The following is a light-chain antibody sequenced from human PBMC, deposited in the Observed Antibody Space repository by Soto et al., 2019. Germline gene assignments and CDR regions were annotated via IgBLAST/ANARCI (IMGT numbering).Light chain of an antibody. CDR2: AAS. Sequence: DIQMTQSPNSLSASVGDRITIACRASQTIKNYLNWYQQKPGKAPRLLIFAASNLETGVPSRCSGSGSGTDFTLSVNDLQPEDFATYYCQQTYITPPWTFGTGTKVDIK. CDR3: QQTYITPPWT. CDR1: QTIKNY. V-gene: IGKV1-39*01. J-gene: IGKJ1*01.